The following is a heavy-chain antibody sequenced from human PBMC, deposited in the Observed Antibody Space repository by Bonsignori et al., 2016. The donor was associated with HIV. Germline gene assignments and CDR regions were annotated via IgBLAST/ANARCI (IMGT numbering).Heavy chain of an antibody. CDR2: KYYSGST. D-gene: IGHD3-10*01. CDR3: ARGDYYSYTASPPRAFDI. J-gene: IGHJ3*02. V-gene: IGHV4-30-4*01. Sequence: WIRQPPGKGLEWIAYKYYSGSTYYNPSLKNRVTISVDTSKNQFSLKLSSVTAADTAMYYCARGDYYSYTASPPRAFDIWGQGTMVTVSS.